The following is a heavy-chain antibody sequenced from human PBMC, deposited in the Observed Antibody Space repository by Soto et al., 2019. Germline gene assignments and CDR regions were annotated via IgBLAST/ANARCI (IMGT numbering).Heavy chain of an antibody. Sequence: GGSLRLSCAASGFTFSGSAMHWVRQASGKGLEWVGRIRSKANSYATAYAASVKGRFTISRDDSKNTAYLQMNSLKTEDTAVYYCTRHLEHYDSSGYYYAFDIWGQGTMVTVSS. CDR1: GFTFSGSA. D-gene: IGHD3-22*01. V-gene: IGHV3-73*01. J-gene: IGHJ3*02. CDR2: IRSKANSYAT. CDR3: TRHLEHYDSSGYYYAFDI.